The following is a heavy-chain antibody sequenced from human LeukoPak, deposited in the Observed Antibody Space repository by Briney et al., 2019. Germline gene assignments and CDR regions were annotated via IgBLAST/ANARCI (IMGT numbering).Heavy chain of an antibody. Sequence: GGSLRLSRAASGFTFSDYYMSWIRQAPGKGLEWVSYISSSGSTIYYADSVKGRFTISRDNAKNSLYLQMNSLRAEDTAVYYCARGLIGYDILTGLIDYWGQGTLVTVSS. CDR1: GFTFSDYY. CDR3: ARGLIGYDILTGLIDY. CDR2: ISSSGSTI. V-gene: IGHV3-11*04. D-gene: IGHD3-9*01. J-gene: IGHJ4*02.